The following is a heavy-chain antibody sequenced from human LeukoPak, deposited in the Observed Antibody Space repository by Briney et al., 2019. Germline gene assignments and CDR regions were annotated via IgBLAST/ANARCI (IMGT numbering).Heavy chain of an antibody. Sequence: ASVKVSCKASGGTFSSYAISWVRQAPGQGLEWMGGIIPIFGTANYAQKFQGRVTITTDESTSTAYMELSSLRSEDTAVYYCARDGTIFGVVQSYMDVWGKGTTVTVSS. CDR3: ARDGTIFGVVQSYMDV. D-gene: IGHD3-3*01. V-gene: IGHV1-69*05. CDR1: GGTFSSYA. CDR2: IIPIFGTA. J-gene: IGHJ6*03.